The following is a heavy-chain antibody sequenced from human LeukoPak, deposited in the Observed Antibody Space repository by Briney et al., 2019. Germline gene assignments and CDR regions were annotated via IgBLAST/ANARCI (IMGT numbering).Heavy chain of an antibody. D-gene: IGHD3-3*01. J-gene: IGHJ3*02. CDR1: GGSFSSYY. Sequence: PSETLSLTCTVSGGSFSSYYWNWIRQPPGKGLEWIGYIYYSGSTNYNPSLKSRVTMSVDTSKNQFSLKLSSVTAADTAVYYCARDEGTYYDFWSGPLGAFDIWGQGTMVTVSS. V-gene: IGHV4-59*12. CDR2: IYYSGST. CDR3: ARDEGTYYDFWSGPLGAFDI.